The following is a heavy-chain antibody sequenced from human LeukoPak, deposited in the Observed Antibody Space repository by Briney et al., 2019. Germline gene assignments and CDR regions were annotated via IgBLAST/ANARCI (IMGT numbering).Heavy chain of an antibody. CDR2: IIPIFGTA. Sequence: SVKVSCKASEGTFSSYAISWVRQAPGQGLEWMGRIIPIFGTANYAQKFQCRVTITTDESTSTAYMELSSLRSEDTAVYYCARDQYYYDSSGYRFDYWGQGTLVSVSS. CDR1: EGTFSSYA. D-gene: IGHD3-22*01. V-gene: IGHV1-69*05. CDR3: ARDQYYYDSSGYRFDY. J-gene: IGHJ4*02.